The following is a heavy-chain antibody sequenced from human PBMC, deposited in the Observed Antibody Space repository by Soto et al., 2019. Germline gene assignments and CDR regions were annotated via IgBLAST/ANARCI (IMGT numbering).Heavy chain of an antibody. CDR1: GFTFSNAW. Sequence: GGSLRLSCAASGFTFSNAWMNWVRQAPGKGLEWVGRIKSKTDGGTTDYAAPVKGRFTISRDDSKNTRYLQMNSLKTEDTAVYYCTTLIVVVVAATPNSKYYYYGMDVWGQGTTVTVSS. CDR3: TTLIVVVVAATPNSKYYYYGMDV. CDR2: IKSKTDGGTT. V-gene: IGHV3-15*07. D-gene: IGHD2-15*01. J-gene: IGHJ6*02.